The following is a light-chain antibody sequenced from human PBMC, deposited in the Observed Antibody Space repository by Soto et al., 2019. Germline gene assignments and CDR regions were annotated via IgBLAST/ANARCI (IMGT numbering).Light chain of an antibody. CDR3: SSYSTSYFYF. Sequence: QAALSQPASVSGSPVQSITISCTVTSSDVGGYNYVSWYQQHPGKAPKLMIYEVSNRPSGVSNRFSGSKSGNTASLTVSGLQAEDEADYYCSSYSTSYFYFFGSGTKVTVL. CDR1: SSDVGGYNY. V-gene: IGLV2-14*01. CDR2: EVS. J-gene: IGLJ1*01.